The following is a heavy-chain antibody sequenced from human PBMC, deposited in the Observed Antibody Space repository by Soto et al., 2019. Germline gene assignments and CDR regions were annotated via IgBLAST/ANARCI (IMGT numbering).Heavy chain of an antibody. CDR3: ARSGIAVAGRNAFDI. J-gene: IGHJ3*02. D-gene: IGHD6-19*01. CDR1: GGTFSSYA. Sequence: ASVKVSCKASGGTFSSYAISWVRQAPGQGLEWMGGIIPIFGTANYAQKFQGRVTITADESTSTAYMELSSLRSEDTAVYYCARSGIAVAGRNAFDIWGQGTMVTVSS. CDR2: IIPIFGTA. V-gene: IGHV1-69*13.